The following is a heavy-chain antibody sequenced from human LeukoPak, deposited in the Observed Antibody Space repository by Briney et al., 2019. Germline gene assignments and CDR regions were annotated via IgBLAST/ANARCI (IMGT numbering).Heavy chain of an antibody. Sequence: GGSLRLSCAASGFTFSNAWMSWVRQAPGKGLEWVGRIKSKTDGGTTDYAAPVKGRFTISRDDSKNTLYLQMNSLKTEDTAVYYCTTEDDSSSQYYYYGMDVWGQGTTVTVSS. CDR3: TTEDDSSSQYYYYGMDV. CDR1: GFTFSNAW. V-gene: IGHV3-15*01. CDR2: IKSKTDGGTT. D-gene: IGHD6-13*01. J-gene: IGHJ6*02.